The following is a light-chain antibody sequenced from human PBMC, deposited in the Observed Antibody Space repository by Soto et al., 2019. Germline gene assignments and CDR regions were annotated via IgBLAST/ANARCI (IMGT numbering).Light chain of an antibody. CDR3: QEYHSVLFT. Sequence: DIQMTQSPSSLSASVGDRVTITCRASQGISNYLAWYQQKPGKVPKLLIYDASTVQSGVPSRFSGSGSGTDFTLTNSSLQPEDIATYYCQEYHSVLFTFGPGTKVEIK. V-gene: IGKV1-27*01. J-gene: IGKJ3*01. CDR1: QGISNY. CDR2: DAS.